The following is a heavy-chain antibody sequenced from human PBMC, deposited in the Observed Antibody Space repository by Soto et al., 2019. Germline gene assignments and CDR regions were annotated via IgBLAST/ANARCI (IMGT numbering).Heavy chain of an antibody. Sequence: PGESLKISCKGSGYSFTSYWIAWVRQMPGKGLECMGIIYPGDSETRYSPSFQGQVTISADKSISTAYLQWSSLKASDTAIYYCARHLNLDHGGNPRSDFWGQGTLVTVSS. V-gene: IGHV5-51*01. CDR2: IYPGDSET. CDR3: ARHLNLDHGGNPRSDF. J-gene: IGHJ4*02. CDR1: GYSFTSYW. D-gene: IGHD4-17*01.